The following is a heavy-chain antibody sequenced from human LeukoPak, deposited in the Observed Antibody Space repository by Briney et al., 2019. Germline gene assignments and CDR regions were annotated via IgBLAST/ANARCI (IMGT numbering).Heavy chain of an antibody. CDR3: TTASDYGAFDH. CDR1: GFSFSYAS. CDR2: IKRKTDDGTT. D-gene: IGHD4-17*01. J-gene: IGHJ4*02. Sequence: GGSLRLSCAASGFSFSYASMTWVRQAPGKGLEWVGCIKRKTDDGTTDYAAPVKGRFTISRDDSKSTLYLQMDSLRTDDTAVYYCTTASDYGAFDHWGQGTLVTVSS. V-gene: IGHV3-15*01.